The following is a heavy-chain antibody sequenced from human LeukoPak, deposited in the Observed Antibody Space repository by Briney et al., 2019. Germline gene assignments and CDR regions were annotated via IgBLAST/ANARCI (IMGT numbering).Heavy chain of an antibody. Sequence: TSETLSLTCTVSGGSISSYYWSWIRQPPGKGLEWIGYIYYSGSTNYNPSLKSRVTISVDTSKNQFSLKLSSVTAADTAVYYCARAQWIQLWSDAFDTWGQGTMVTVSS. CDR3: ARAQWIQLWSDAFDT. V-gene: IGHV4-59*01. CDR2: IYYSGST. D-gene: IGHD5-18*01. J-gene: IGHJ3*02. CDR1: GGSISSYY.